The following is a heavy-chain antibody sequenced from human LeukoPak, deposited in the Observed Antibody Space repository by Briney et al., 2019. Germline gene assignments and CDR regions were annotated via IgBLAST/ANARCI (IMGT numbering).Heavy chain of an antibody. CDR3: ARDLSGGRSY. CDR2: INYSGAV. D-gene: IGHD3-16*01. Sequence: SETLSLTCTVSGDSISGSKFYWGWIRQSPGKGLEWLGSINYSGAVLHNPSLKSRVTLSVDTSQNQFSLNLRSVTAADTAVYYCARDLSGGRSYWGQGTVVTVSS. V-gene: IGHV4-39*02. CDR1: GDSISGSKFY. J-gene: IGHJ4*02.